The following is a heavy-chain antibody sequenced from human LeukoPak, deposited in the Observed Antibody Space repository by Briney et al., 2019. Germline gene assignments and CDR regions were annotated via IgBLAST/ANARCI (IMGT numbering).Heavy chain of an antibody. Sequence: ASVKVSCKASGDTFTSYYMHWVRQAPGQGLEWMGIINPSGGSTSYAQKFQGRVTMTRDTSTSTVYMELSSLRSEDTAVYYCARDLANYYVDYWGQGTLVTVSS. J-gene: IGHJ4*02. CDR3: ARDLANYYVDY. V-gene: IGHV1-46*01. CDR2: INPSGGST. CDR1: GDTFTSYY. D-gene: IGHD3-10*01.